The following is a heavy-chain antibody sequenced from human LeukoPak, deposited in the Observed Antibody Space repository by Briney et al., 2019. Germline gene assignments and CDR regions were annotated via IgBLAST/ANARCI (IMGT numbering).Heavy chain of an antibody. CDR3: ARVGSIGAFDI. Sequence: GGSLRLSCAASGFTFSSYAMHWVRQAPGKGLEYVSAISSNGGSTYYADSVKGRFTISRDNSKNTLYLQMGSLRAEDMAVYYCARVGSIGAFDIWGQGTMVTVSS. CDR1: GFTFSSYA. J-gene: IGHJ3*02. V-gene: IGHV3-64*02. CDR2: ISSNGGST. D-gene: IGHD3-10*01.